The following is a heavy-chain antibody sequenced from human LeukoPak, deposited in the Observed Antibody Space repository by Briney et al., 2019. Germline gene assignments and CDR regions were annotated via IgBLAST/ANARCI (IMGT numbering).Heavy chain of an antibody. CDR3: ARALTRDALDL. CDR1: GFTFSSYG. J-gene: IGHJ3*01. V-gene: IGHV3-30*03. Sequence: PGRSLRLSCAASGFTFSSYGMHWVRQAPGKGLEWVAVISYDGSNKYYADSVKGRFTISRDNSKNTLYLQLNNLKAGDTAVYYCARALTRDALDLWGQGTMVTVSS. CDR2: ISYDGSNK.